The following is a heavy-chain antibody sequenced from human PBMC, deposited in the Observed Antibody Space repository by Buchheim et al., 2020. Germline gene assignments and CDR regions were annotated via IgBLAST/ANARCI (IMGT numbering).Heavy chain of an antibody. V-gene: IGHV4-30-4*01. CDR1: GGSISSGDYY. CDR2: IYYSGST. CDR3: ARGSGITGTHYSAEYFQH. D-gene: IGHD1-7*01. J-gene: IGHJ1*01. Sequence: QVQLQESGPGLVKPSQTLSLTCTVSGGSISSGDYYWSWIRQPPGKGLEWIGYIYYSGSTYYNPSLKSRVTISVATSKNQFSLKLSSVTAADTAVYYWARGSGITGTHYSAEYFQHWGQGTL.